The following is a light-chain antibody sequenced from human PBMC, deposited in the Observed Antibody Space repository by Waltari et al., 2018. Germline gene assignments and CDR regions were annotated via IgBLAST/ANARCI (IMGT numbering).Light chain of an antibody. CDR1: GSDLGGYNY. J-gene: IGLJ1*01. CDR3: CSYTGSPTFV. V-gene: IGLV2-14*01. Sequence: QSALAQSASVSGSPGQSVTISCTGIGSDLGGYNYVSWYQRHPAKAPKAVIYDVSKRPPGVSDRFSGSKSGDTASLTISGLRPEDEADYYCCSYTGSPTFVFGTGTKVTVL. CDR2: DVS.